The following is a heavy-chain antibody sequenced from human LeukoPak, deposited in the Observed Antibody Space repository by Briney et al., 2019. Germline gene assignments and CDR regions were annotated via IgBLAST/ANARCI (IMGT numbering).Heavy chain of an antibody. Sequence: SETLSLTCTVAGGSISTSSYYWGWIRQPPGNGLEWIGSIYYSGNTYYNPSLKSRVTITLDTSKNQFSLKLSSVTAADTAVYCCARHISSGFYEYWGQGTLVTVSS. V-gene: IGHV4-39*01. D-gene: IGHD3-22*01. CDR2: IYYSGNT. CDR1: GGSISTSSYY. CDR3: ARHISSGFYEY. J-gene: IGHJ4*02.